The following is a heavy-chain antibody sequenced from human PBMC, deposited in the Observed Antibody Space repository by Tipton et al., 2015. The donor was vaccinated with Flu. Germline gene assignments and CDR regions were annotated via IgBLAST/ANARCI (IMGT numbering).Heavy chain of an antibody. V-gene: IGHV3-21*01. CDR1: GFTFSTYS. CDR3: ARDRFQGPPDF. Sequence: SLRLSCAASGFTFSTYSMVWVRQAPGKGLDWVSSISGRSSDIYYANSVKGRFTISRDNANNSLYLQLNNLRAEDTAVYYCARDRFQGPPDFWGQGTLVTVSS. J-gene: IGHJ4*02. CDR2: ISGRSSDI.